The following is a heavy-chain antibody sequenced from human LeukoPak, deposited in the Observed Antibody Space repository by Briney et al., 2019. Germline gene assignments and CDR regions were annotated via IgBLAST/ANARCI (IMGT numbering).Heavy chain of an antibody. CDR2: INHSGST. CDR3: ARAGARSWVATPTNSWFDP. CDR1: GGSFSVYY. D-gene: IGHD2-15*01. Sequence: SETVCLLCAVWGGSFSVYYWSWMRQPPGKGLEWIGEINHSGSTNYNASLKSRVVISVDTSKNQFSLQLRSVTAADTAVYYCARAGARSWVATPTNSWFDPWGQGTLVTVSS. V-gene: IGHV4-34*01. J-gene: IGHJ5*02.